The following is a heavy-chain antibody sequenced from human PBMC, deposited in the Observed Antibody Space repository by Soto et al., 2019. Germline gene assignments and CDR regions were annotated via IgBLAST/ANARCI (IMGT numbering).Heavy chain of an antibody. CDR2: IKGDGSEK. CDR1: RFTIGNYW. D-gene: IGHD3-10*01. CDR3: AAGFPPDF. V-gene: IGHV3-7*01. J-gene: IGHJ4*02. Sequence: EVLLVESGGGLVQPGGSLTLSCAASRFTIGNYWMNWVRQAPGKGLEWVPNIKGDGSEKYYVGSVEGRFTISRDNTKNSLDLQMNSLRVEDTAVYYCAAGFPPDFWGQGTLVTVSS.